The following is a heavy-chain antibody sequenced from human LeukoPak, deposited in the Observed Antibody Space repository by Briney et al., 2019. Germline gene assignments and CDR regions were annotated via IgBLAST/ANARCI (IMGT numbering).Heavy chain of an antibody. CDR2: ISGSGVST. D-gene: IGHD6-6*01. V-gene: IGHV3-23*01. CDR3: AKDLGDHPASSDY. CDR1: GFTFRTYA. J-gene: IGHJ4*02. Sequence: GGSLRLSCAASGFTFRTYAMSWFRQAPGKGLEWVSSISGSGVSTYYADSVKGRFTISRDSSKNTLYLQMNSLRAEDTAVYYCAKDLGDHPASSDYWGQGTLVTVSS.